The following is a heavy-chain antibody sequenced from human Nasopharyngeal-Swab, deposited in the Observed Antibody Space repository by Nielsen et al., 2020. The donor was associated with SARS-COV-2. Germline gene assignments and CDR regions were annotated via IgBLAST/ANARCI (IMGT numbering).Heavy chain of an antibody. V-gene: IGHV3-21*01. D-gene: IGHD7-27*01. Sequence: GESLKISCAASGFTFSSYSMNWVRQAPGKGLEWVSSISSSSSYIYYADSVKGRFTISRDNSKNTLYLQMNSLRAEDTAVYYCARGGGGEGNYYMDVWGKGTTVTVSS. CDR1: GFTFSSYS. J-gene: IGHJ6*03. CDR3: ARGGGGEGNYYMDV. CDR2: ISSSSSYI.